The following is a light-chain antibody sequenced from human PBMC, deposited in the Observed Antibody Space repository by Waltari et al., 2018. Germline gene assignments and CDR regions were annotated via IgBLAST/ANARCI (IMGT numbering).Light chain of an antibody. Sequence: QSVLTQPPSVSGAPVQRVTISCTGSSSNIGAGYYVHWYQQLPGTAPNLLIYTYSNRPSGVLDRFSGSKSGTSASLAITGLQAEDEADYYCQSYDNSLSGIFGGG. CDR3: QSYDNSLSGI. CDR1: SSNIGAGYY. CDR2: TYS. V-gene: IGLV1-40*01. J-gene: IGLJ2*01.